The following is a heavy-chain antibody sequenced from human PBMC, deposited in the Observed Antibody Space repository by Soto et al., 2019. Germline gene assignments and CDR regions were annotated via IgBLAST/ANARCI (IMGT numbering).Heavy chain of an antibody. J-gene: IGHJ4*02. Sequence: EVQLVEYGGGLVQPGGALRLSCEASGFTFSTYWMSWVRQAPGKALEWVANIKQDGSEKYYVDSVKGRFTISRDNAQNSLYLQMNSLRVEDTAVYYCVGYGDYRKYYFDHWGRGTLLTVSS. CDR3: VGYGDYRKYYFDH. D-gene: IGHD4-17*01. CDR2: IKQDGSEK. V-gene: IGHV3-7*01. CDR1: GFTFSTYW.